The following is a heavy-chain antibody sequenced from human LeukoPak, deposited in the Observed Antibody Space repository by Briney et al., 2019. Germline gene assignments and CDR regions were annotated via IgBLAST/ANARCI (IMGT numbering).Heavy chain of an antibody. CDR2: ISSSSSYI. V-gene: IGHV3-21*01. Sequence: GGSLRLSCAASGFTFSSYSMNWVRQAPGKGLEWVSSISSSSSYIYYADSVKGRFTISRDNAKNSLYLQMNSLRAEDTAVYYCARDFAHIAARPGWFDPWGQGTLVTVSS. D-gene: IGHD6-6*01. CDR1: GFTFSSYS. CDR3: ARDFAHIAARPGWFDP. J-gene: IGHJ5*02.